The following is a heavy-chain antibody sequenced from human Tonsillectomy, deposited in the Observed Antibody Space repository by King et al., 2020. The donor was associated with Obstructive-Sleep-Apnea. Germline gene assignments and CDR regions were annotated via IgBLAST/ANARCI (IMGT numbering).Heavy chain of an antibody. CDR3: AAEITGTEAFDI. CDR1: GFTFSSST. D-gene: IGHD1-20*01. Sequence: QLVQSGPEVMEPGTSVKVPCRASGFTFSSSTMHWVRQARGQRLEWIGGGVVGIGNTNYAQKFQERVTITRDMSTRTTYMGLSSLRSEDTAVFYCAAEITGTEAFDIWGQGTVVTVSS. V-gene: IGHV1-58*02. CDR2: GVVGIGNT. J-gene: IGHJ3*02.